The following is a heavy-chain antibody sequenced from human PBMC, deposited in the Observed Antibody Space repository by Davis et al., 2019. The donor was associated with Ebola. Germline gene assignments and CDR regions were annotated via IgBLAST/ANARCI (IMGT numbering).Heavy chain of an antibody. D-gene: IGHD2-2*02. CDR1: GVSVSSYY. CDR2: ISDIGST. J-gene: IGHJ5*02. CDR3: ARHYQYRSNWFAP. V-gene: IGHV4-59*02. Sequence: MPSETLSLTCTVSGVSVSSYYWSWIRLPPGKGLEWIGYISDIGSTKYTPSLKSRVTISVDTSKNQFSLKLTSVTAADTAIYYCARHYQYRSNWFAPWGQGTLVTVSS.